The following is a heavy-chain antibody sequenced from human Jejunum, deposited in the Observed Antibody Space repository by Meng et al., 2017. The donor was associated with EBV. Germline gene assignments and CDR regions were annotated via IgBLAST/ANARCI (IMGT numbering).Heavy chain of an antibody. CDR1: VYTFSSYA. D-gene: IGHD3-10*01. J-gene: IGHJ4*02. V-gene: IGHV7-4-1*02. CDR3: ARDWGGDYLDY. CDR2: INTKTGNP. Sequence: QVQLVQSGSELKKPGVSVKVSCKASVYTFSSYAMNWVRRAPGQGLKWMGWINTKTGNPTYAQGFTGRFVFSLDTSVGTAYLQISSLKAEDTAVYYCARDWGGDYLDYWGQGTLVTVSS.